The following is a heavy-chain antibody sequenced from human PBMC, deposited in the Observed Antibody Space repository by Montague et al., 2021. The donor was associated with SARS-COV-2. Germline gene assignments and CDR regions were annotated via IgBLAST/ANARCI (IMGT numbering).Heavy chain of an antibody. V-gene: IGHV3-33*01. CDR2: IWYDGSNK. CDR3: AREYDILTGYYFDY. J-gene: IGHJ4*02. D-gene: IGHD3-9*01. Sequence: SLRLSCAASGFTFSSYGMHWVRQAPGKGLEWVAVIWYDGSNKYYADSVKGRFTISRDNSKNTLCLQMNSLRAEDTAVYYCAREYDILTGYYFDYWGQGTLVTVSS. CDR1: GFTFSSYG.